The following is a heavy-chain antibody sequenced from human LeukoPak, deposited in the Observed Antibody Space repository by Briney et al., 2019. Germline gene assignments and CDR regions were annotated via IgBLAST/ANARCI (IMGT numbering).Heavy chain of an antibody. D-gene: IGHD3-10*02. CDR3: AEPGITMIGGV. J-gene: IGHJ6*04. V-gene: IGHV3-48*03. CDR1: GFTFSSYE. Sequence: GGTLRLSCAASGFTFSSYEMNWVRQAPGKGLEWVSYISSSGSTIYYADSVKGRFTISRDNAKNSLYLQMNSLRAEDTAVYYCAEPGITMIGGVWGKGTTVTISS. CDR2: ISSSGSTI.